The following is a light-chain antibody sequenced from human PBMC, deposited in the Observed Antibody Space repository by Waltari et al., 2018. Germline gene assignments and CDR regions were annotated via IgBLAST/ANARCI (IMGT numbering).Light chain of an antibody. Sequence: EIALTQSPGSLSSSPGERVTLSCRASQSVHRALAWYKQKAGQAPRLSIFGASNRATGIPDRFSGSGSEIDFILTISRLEPEDFAVYYCQHYVRLPATFGRGTKVEIK. CDR1: QSVHRA. J-gene: IGKJ1*01. CDR3: QHYVRLPAT. V-gene: IGKV3-20*01. CDR2: GAS.